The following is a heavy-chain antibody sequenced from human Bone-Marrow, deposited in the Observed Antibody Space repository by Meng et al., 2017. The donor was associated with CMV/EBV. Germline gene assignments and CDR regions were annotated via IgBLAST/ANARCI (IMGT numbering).Heavy chain of an antibody. CDR1: GYRFASYW. V-gene: IGHV5-51*01. Sequence: KVSCKGSGYRFASYWIGWVRQMPGKGLEWMGIIYPADPDSTYSPSFEGQVTISADKSISTAYLQWSSLKTSDTAVYYCARVDTALAHPYYLDLWGQGTLVTGSS. J-gene: IGHJ4*02. D-gene: IGHD5-18*01. CDR2: IYPADPDS. CDR3: ARVDTALAHPYYLDL.